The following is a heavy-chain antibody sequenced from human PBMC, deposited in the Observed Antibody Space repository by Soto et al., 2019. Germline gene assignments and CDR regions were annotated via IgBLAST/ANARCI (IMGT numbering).Heavy chain of an antibody. Sequence: SGTLSLPCRASGGSLSSRNRWSLLRQPPGKGLEWIGEIYHSGSTNYNPSLKSRVTISVDKSKNQFSLKLSSVTAADTAVYYCARAELAGNPDYWGQGTLVTVSS. CDR1: GGSLSSRNR. D-gene: IGHD6-19*01. V-gene: IGHV4-4*02. CDR2: IYHSGST. J-gene: IGHJ4*02. CDR3: ARAELAGNPDY.